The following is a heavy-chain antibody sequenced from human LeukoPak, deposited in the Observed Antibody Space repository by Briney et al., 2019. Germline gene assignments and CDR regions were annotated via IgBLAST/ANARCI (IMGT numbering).Heavy chain of an antibody. CDR3: ARGASKEYYFDY. D-gene: IGHD2-2*01. CDR1: GGSISSYY. J-gene: IGHJ4*02. Sequence: SETLSLTCTVSGGSISSYYWSWVRQPAGKGLEWIGRIYTSGSTSYNPSLKSRVTMSVDTSKNQFSLKLSSVTAADTAVYYCARGASKEYYFDYWGQGTLVTVSS. V-gene: IGHV4-4*07. CDR2: IYTSGST.